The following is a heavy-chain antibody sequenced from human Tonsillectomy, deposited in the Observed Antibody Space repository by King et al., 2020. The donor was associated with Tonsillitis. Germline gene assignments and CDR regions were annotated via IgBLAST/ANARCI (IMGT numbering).Heavy chain of an antibody. CDR2: IYSGGRI. D-gene: IGHD5-24*01. CDR1: GFSVSRNY. Sequence: VQLVESGGGLIQPGGSLRLSCAASGFSVSRNYMTWVRQAPGKGLEWVSVIYSGGRIYYADSVKGRFSISRDNSMNTLYLQMNSLRVEDTAVYYCASVEMATTGYSYSVDIWGQGTTVTVSS. V-gene: IGHV3-53*01. CDR3: ASVEMATTGYSYSVDI. J-gene: IGHJ6*02.